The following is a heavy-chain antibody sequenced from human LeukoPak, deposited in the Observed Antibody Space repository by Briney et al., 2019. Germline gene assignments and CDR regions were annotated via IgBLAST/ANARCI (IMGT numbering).Heavy chain of an antibody. CDR3: ARDGAVTVTYDAFDI. D-gene: IGHD2/OR15-2a*01. CDR1: GYTFTSYG. J-gene: IGHJ3*02. CDR2: ISAYNGNT. Sequence: ASVKVSCKASGYTFTSYGISWVRQAPGQGLEWMGWISAYNGNTNYAQKLQGRVTMTTDTSTSTAYMELRSLRSDDTAVYYCARDGAVTVTYDAFDIWGQGTRVTVSS. V-gene: IGHV1-18*01.